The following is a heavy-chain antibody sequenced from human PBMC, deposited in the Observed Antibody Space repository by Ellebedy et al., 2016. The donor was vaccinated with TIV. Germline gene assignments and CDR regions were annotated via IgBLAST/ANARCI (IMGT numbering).Heavy chain of an antibody. J-gene: IGHJ5*02. D-gene: IGHD6-13*01. CDR2: IYHSGST. CDR1: GGSISSSNW. Sequence: SETLSLXXAVSGGSISSSNWWSWVRQPPGKGLEWIGEIYHSGSTNYNPSLKSRVTISVDKSKNQFSLKLSSVTAADTAVYYCAREEDSSSWYANGGNWFDPWGQGTLVTVSS. CDR3: AREEDSSSWYANGGNWFDP. V-gene: IGHV4-4*02.